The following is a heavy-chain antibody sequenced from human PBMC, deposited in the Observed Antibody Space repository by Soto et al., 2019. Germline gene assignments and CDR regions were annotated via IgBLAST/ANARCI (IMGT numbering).Heavy chain of an antibody. CDR2: IYYSGST. J-gene: IGHJ4*01. CDR1: GGSISSGGYY. CDR3: ARVVVGELCGGDCYPDY. D-gene: IGHD2-21*02. V-gene: IGHV4-31*03. Sequence: QVQLQDAGPGLVKPSPTLSLTCTVSGGSISSGGYYWSWIRQHPGKGLEWLGYIYYSGSTYYNPSLTSRVTISLDTSKNQFCLKISSVTAAYTAVYYCARVVVGELCGGDCYPDYWCRGTPVIVSS.